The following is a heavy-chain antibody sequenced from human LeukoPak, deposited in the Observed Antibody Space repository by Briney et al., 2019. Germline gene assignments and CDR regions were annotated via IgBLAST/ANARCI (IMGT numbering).Heavy chain of an antibody. J-gene: IGHJ5*02. CDR2: MNPNSGNT. Sequence: GASVKVSCKASGYTFTSYDINWVRQATGQGLEWMGWMNPNSGNTGYAQKFQGRVTMTRNTSISTAYMELSSLRSEDTAVYYCARGKSRAQQLVSNWFDPWGQGTLVTVSS. CDR1: GYTFTSYD. CDR3: ARGKSRAQQLVSNWFDP. V-gene: IGHV1-8*02. D-gene: IGHD6-13*01.